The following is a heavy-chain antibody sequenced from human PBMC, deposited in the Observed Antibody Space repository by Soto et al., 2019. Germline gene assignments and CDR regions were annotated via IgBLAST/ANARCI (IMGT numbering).Heavy chain of an antibody. CDR2: FWYDGGYE. V-gene: IGHV3-33*01. D-gene: IGHD3-10*01. J-gene: IGHJ6*03. CDR1: GFTFRNSG. Sequence: QVQLVESGGGVVQPGSSLRLSCAASGFTFRNSGMHWVRQAPGKGLEWVAVFWYDGGYEFYADSVKGRFTISRDNSKKTHYQQMNSLRDEDTALFYCARGFGHNSYDMDFWGRGTTVTVSS. CDR3: ARGFGHNSYDMDF.